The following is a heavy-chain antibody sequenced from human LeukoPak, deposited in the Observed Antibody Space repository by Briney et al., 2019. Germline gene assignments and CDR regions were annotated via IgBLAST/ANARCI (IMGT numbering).Heavy chain of an antibody. CDR1: GFTFSSDA. Sequence: PGGSLRLSCAASGFTFSSDAMSWVRQAPGKGLEWVSAISSSGTSTCYADSVKGRFAISRDNSKNTLYLQMDSLRAEDTAIYYCAKVLAGIIDPFDYWGQGTLVTVSS. J-gene: IGHJ4*02. CDR2: ISSSGTST. V-gene: IGHV3-23*01. D-gene: IGHD3-16*02. CDR3: AKVLAGIIDPFDY.